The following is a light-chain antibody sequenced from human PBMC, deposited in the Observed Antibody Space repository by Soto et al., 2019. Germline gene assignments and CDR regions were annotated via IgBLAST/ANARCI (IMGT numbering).Light chain of an antibody. CDR2: EVN. CDR1: SSDVGGYNY. J-gene: IGLJ1*01. Sequence: QSALTQPPSASGSPGQSVTISCTGTSSDVGGYNYVSWYQQHPGKVPKLIIYEVNKRPSGVPDRFSGSKSGNTASLTVSGLQAEDEADSYCTSYAGGNNVFGTGTKVTVL. CDR3: TSYAGGNNV. V-gene: IGLV2-8*01.